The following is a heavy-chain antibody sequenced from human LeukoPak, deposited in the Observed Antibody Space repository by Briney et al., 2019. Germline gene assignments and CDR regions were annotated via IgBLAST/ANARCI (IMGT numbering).Heavy chain of an antibody. Sequence: PGGSLRLSCAASGFTFSSYWMHWVRQAPGKGLVWVSRINSDGSSTNYADSVKGRFTISRDNAKNTLYLQVKSLRAEDAAVSYCARGPSGWGSLDSWGQGTLVTVSS. CDR2: INSDGSST. J-gene: IGHJ4*02. D-gene: IGHD7-27*01. V-gene: IGHV3-74*01. CDR1: GFTFSSYW. CDR3: ARGPSGWGSLDS.